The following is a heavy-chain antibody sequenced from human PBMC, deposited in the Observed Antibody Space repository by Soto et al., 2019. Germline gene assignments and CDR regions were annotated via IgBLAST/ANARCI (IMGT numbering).Heavy chain of an antibody. J-gene: IGHJ6*02. CDR2: INAGNGNT. V-gene: IGHV1-3*01. CDR1: GYTFTNYA. CDR3: ARDSGGMDV. Sequence: QVQLVQSGAEVKKPGASVKVSCKASGYTFTNYAIHWVRQAPGQRLEWMGWINAGNGNTKYSQKFQGRVTITRDTSARTAYMALSSLRSEDMAVYYCARDSGGMDVWGHGTTVTVSS.